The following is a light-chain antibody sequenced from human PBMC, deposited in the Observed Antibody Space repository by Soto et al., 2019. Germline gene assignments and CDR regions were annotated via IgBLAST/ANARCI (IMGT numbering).Light chain of an antibody. V-gene: IGLV2-14*01. Sequence: QSVLTQPASVSGSPGQSITISCTGTSSDVGAYNYVSWYQQYPGKAPKLMIYHVSNLPSGVSNRFSGSKSGNTASLTISGLQAEDEADYYCNSYTTSSTVGFGGGTKVPS. CDR1: SSDVGAYNY. J-gene: IGLJ2*01. CDR3: NSYTTSSTVG. CDR2: HVS.